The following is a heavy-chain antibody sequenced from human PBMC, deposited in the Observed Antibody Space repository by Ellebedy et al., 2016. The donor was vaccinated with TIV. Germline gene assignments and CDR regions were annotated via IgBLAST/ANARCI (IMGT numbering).Heavy chain of an antibody. D-gene: IGHD5-18*01. Sequence: SLKISXAASGFTFENYIMHWVRQAPGKGLEWVSGISWDSVTIGCADSVKGRFSMSRDNAKNSLYLQMNSLRVEDTALYYCASSGVTGLDAFDIWGQGTMVTVSS. V-gene: IGHV3-9*01. J-gene: IGHJ3*02. CDR3: ASSGVTGLDAFDI. CDR2: ISWDSVTI. CDR1: GFTFENYI.